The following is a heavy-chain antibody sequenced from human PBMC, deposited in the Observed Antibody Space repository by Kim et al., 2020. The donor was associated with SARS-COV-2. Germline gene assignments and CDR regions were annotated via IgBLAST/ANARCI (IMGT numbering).Heavy chain of an antibody. J-gene: IGHJ4*01. D-gene: IGHD3-10*01. CDR3: TKDWRLREVMPHFDY. Sequence: GGSLRLSCAASGFTFSSYAMSWVRQAPGKGLEWVSSISGRGGTSTNYVDSVMGRFTISRDNSKNTMYLQMNSLRVDDTAVYYCTKDWRLREVMPHFDYWGHGALLTVS. V-gene: IGHV3-23*01. CDR2: ISGRGGTST. CDR1: GFTFSSYA.